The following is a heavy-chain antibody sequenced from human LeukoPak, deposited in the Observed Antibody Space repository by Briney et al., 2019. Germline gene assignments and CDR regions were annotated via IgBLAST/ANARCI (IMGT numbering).Heavy chain of an antibody. D-gene: IGHD6-19*01. CDR1: RSNXRNYA. CDR3: ANFERTVAGPYNWFDS. J-gene: IGHJ5*01. CDR2: XSDSGGHT. Sequence: PGGSLRLSCTASRSNXRNYAMRWVRQAPGXXPGWVXAXSDSGGHTYYADSVKGRFTISRDNSKNTLYLQINSLRAEDTARYYCANFERTVAGPYNWFDSWGQGTLVTASS. V-gene: IGHV3-23*01.